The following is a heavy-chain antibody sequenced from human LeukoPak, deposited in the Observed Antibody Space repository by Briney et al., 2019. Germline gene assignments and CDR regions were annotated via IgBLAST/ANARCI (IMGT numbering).Heavy chain of an antibody. CDR3: DCSNTNCYAAGDY. D-gene: IGHD2-2*01. Sequence: SCKASGYTFTTYYMHWVRQAPGKGLEWVAFIRFDGSNKYYADSVKGRFTISRDNSKNTLYLQMNSLRAEDTAVYYCDCSNTNCYAAGDYWGQGTLVTVSS. CDR2: IRFDGSNK. J-gene: IGHJ4*02. V-gene: IGHV3-30*02. CDR1: GYTFTTYY.